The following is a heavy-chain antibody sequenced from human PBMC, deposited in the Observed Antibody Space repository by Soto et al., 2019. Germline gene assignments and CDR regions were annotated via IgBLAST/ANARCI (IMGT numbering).Heavy chain of an antibody. CDR2: INHSGST. J-gene: IGHJ5*02. V-gene: IGHV4-34*01. D-gene: IGHD2-2*01. CDR1: GGSFIGYY. Sequence: PSETLSLTCPVHGGSFIGYYWSWIRQPPGKGREWIGEINHSGSTNYNPSLKSRVTISVDTSKNQFSLKLSSVTAADTAVYYCARAGCSSTSCWGNDPWGQGTLVTVSS. CDR3: ARAGCSSTSCWGNDP.